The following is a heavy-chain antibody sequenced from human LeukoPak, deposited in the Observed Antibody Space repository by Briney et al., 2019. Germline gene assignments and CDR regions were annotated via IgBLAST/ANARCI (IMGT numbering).Heavy chain of an antibody. CDR3: AREGLHGSGSYYNVYFQH. Sequence: GGSLRLSCAASGFTFSSYAMHWVRQAPGKGLEWVAVISYDGSNKYYADSVKGRFTISRDNSKNRLYLQMNSLRAEDTAVYYCAREGLHGSGSYYNVYFQHWGQGTLVTVSS. CDR2: ISYDGSNK. J-gene: IGHJ1*01. V-gene: IGHV3-30*04. D-gene: IGHD3-10*01. CDR1: GFTFSSYA.